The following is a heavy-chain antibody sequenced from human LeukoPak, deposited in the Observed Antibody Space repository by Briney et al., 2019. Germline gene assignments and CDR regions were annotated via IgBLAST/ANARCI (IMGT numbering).Heavy chain of an antibody. J-gene: IGHJ4*02. CDR2: ISDSAGTT. Sequence: PGGSLRLSCAASGFTFSSYTMTWVRQAPGKGLEWVSVISDSAGTTYYADSVKGRFTISRDNSKNTLYLQMNSLRAEDTAVYYCAKDATERFAYWGQGTLVTVSS. V-gene: IGHV3-23*01. CDR3: AKDATERFAY. CDR1: GFTFSSYT.